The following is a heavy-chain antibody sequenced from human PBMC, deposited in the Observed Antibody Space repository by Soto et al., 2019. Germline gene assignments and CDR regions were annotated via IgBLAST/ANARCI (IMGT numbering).Heavy chain of an antibody. CDR2: IIPMVGMA. J-gene: IGHJ4*02. D-gene: IGHD3-10*01. CDR3: ATNYGSGSTHFDY. Sequence: QVQLVQSGAEVKKPGSSVKVSCAAPEGTFDSYTINWVRQAPGLGPEWMGRIIPMVGMADYVQKFQGRVTLFADKSTSTAYIVLSSLRSEDTAVYYCATNYGSGSTHFDYWGQGTLVTVSS. CDR1: EGTFDSYT. V-gene: IGHV1-69*02.